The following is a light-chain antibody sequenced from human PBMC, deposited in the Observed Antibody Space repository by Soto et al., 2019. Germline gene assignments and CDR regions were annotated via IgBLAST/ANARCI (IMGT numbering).Light chain of an antibody. CDR2: GAS. V-gene: IGKV3-15*01. CDR3: QQYNNWRT. Sequence: EIVMTQSPATLSVSPGERATLSCRASQSVSSSLVWYQQKPGQAPRLLIYGASTRATGIPARFSGSGSGTEFTLTISSLQSEDFAVYYCQQYNNWRTFGQGTKVEIK. J-gene: IGKJ1*01. CDR1: QSVSSS.